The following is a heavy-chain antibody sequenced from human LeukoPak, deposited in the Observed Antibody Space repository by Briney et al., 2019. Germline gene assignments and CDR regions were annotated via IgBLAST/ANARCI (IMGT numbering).Heavy chain of an antibody. Sequence: SETLSLTCAVYGGSFSGYYWSWIRQPPGKGLEWIGEINHSGSTNYNPSLKSRVTISVDTSKNQFSLKLSSVTAADTAVYYCARGYVRPGAHYGGNGWFFWFDPWGQGTLVTVSS. CDR2: INHSGST. J-gene: IGHJ5*02. D-gene: IGHD4-23*01. V-gene: IGHV4-34*01. CDR3: ARGYVRPGAHYGGNGWFFWFDP. CDR1: GGSFSGYY.